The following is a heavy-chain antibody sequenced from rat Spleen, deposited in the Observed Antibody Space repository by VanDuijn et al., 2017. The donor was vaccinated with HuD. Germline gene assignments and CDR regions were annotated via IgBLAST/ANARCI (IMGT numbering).Heavy chain of an antibody. J-gene: IGHJ1*01. CDR3: ARRNGLLQYNSYWYFDF. CDR2: ISSDGRRN. V-gene: IGHV5-29*01. CDR1: GFTFSDYY. Sequence: EVQLVESDGGLVQPGRSLKLSCAASGFTFSDYYMAWVRQAPTKGLEWVATISSDGRRNYYRDSVKGRFTISRDNAKSSLYLQMDSLRSADTATYYCARRNGLLQYNSYWYFDFWGPGTMVTVSS. D-gene: IGHD3-8*01.